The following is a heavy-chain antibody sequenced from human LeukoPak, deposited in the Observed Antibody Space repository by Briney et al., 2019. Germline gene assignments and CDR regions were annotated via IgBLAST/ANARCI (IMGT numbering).Heavy chain of an antibody. D-gene: IGHD3-10*01. CDR3: ARAPTYYYGSGILD. CDR1: GGSISSYY. V-gene: IGHV4-59*01. CDR2: IYYSGGT. Sequence: SETLSLTCTVSGGSISSYYWSWIRQPPGKGLEWIGYIYYSGGTNYNPSLKSRVTISVDTSKNQFSLKLSSVTAADTAVYYCARAPTYYYGSGILDWGQGTLVTVSS. J-gene: IGHJ4*02.